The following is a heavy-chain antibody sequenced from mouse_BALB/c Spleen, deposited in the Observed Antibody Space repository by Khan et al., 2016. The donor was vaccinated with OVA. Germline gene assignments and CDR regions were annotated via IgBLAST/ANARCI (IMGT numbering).Heavy chain of an antibody. V-gene: IGHV1-18*01. J-gene: IGHJ3*01. CDR3: TRGNYYGSSSWFAY. CDR1: GYTFTEYT. CDR2: IFPNNGYT. D-gene: IGHD1-1*01. Sequence: VRLQQSGPELVKPGASVKISCKTSGYTFTEYTMHWVKESHGKSLEWIGSIFPNNGYTTYNQAFRGKATLTADKSSSTAYMELRSLTSEDSAFYYCTRGNYYGSSSWFAYWGQGTLVTVSA.